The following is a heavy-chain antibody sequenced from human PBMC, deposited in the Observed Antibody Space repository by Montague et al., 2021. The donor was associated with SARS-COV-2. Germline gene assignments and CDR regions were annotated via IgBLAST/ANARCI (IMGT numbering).Heavy chain of an antibody. V-gene: IGHV5-51*01. J-gene: IGHJ5*02. Sequence: QSGAEVKKPGESLKISCKDSGSNFTNYWIGWVRQLPGKGLEWMGIVCPGDSETRYSPSFQGLVTISVDKSISTAFLQWSSLRASDTAMYYCARQPGAYSGSLDFVPWGQGTLVTVSS. CDR3: ARQPGAYSGSLDFVP. CDR2: VCPGDSET. CDR1: GSNFTNYW. D-gene: IGHD3-10*01.